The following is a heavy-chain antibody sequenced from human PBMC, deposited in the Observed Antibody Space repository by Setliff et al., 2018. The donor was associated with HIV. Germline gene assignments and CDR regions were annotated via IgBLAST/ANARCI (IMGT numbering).Heavy chain of an antibody. CDR3: ARGGLGVVGAIDY. V-gene: IGHV4-31*03. Sequence: PSETLSLTCTVTGGSISSGGFYWTWIRQHPGKGLEWIGEIIHSGGTNYNRSLKSRVTISVDTSKNQFSLNLSSVTAADTAVYYCARGGLGVVGAIDYWSQGTLVTVSS. J-gene: IGHJ4*02. CDR2: IIHSGGT. CDR1: GGSISSGGFY. D-gene: IGHD2-15*01.